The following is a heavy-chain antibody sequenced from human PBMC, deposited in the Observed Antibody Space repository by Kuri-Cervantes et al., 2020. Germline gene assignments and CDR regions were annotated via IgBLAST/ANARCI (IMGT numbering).Heavy chain of an antibody. V-gene: IGHV3-30*18. Sequence: GESLKISCAASGFTVSSNYMNWVRQAPGKGLEWVAVISYDGSNKYYADSVKGRFTISRDNSKNTLYLQMNGLRDEDTAMYYCAKEGVDYYDRSGRKRGWFDPWGQGTLVTVSS. CDR2: ISYDGSNK. CDR1: GFTVSSNY. J-gene: IGHJ5*02. CDR3: AKEGVDYYDRSGRKRGWFDP. D-gene: IGHD3-22*01.